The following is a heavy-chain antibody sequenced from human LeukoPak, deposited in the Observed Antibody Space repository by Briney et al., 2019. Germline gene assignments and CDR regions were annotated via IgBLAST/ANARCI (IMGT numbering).Heavy chain of an antibody. Sequence: GGSLRLSCAASGFTFSSYAMHWVRQAPGKGLEWVAGISYDGSNKYYADSVKGRFTISRDNSKTTLYLQMNSLRAEDTAVYYCARARIATAGWFDPWGQGTLVTVSS. CDR1: GFTFSSYA. CDR3: ARARIATAGWFDP. CDR2: ISYDGSNK. D-gene: IGHD6-13*01. J-gene: IGHJ5*02. V-gene: IGHV3-30*04.